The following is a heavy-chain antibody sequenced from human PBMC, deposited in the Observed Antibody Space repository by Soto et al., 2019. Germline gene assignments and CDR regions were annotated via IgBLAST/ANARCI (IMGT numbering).Heavy chain of an antibody. CDR1: GFTFSSYW. V-gene: IGHV3-7*01. CDR2: INQDGSVK. Sequence: EAQLVGSGGGLVQPGGSLRLSCVASGFTFSSYWLSWVRQVPGKGLEWMANINQDGSVKYYLDSVKGRFTISRDKDKNSLYLKVDDLSVEDTAVYYYVREEVFFCGMDVGDQGTTVTVSS. CDR3: VREEVFFCGMDV. J-gene: IGHJ6*02.